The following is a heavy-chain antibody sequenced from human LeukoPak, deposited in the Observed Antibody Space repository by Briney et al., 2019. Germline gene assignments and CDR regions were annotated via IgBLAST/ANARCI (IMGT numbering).Heavy chain of an antibody. J-gene: IGHJ4*02. Sequence: GGSLRLSCAASGFTFSSYAMSWVRQDPGKGLEWVSAVSGSGGSTYYADSVNGRFTISRDNSKNTLYLQMNSLRAEDTAVYYCAKDYLDRGYYDSSGYYDYWGQGTLVTVSS. D-gene: IGHD3-22*01. CDR3: AKDYLDRGYYDSSGYYDY. CDR1: GFTFSSYA. V-gene: IGHV3-23*01. CDR2: VSGSGGST.